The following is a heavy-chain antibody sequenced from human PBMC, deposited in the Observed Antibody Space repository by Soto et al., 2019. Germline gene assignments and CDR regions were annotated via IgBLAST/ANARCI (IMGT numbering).Heavy chain of an antibody. V-gene: IGHV3-7*01. Sequence: PGGSLRLSCAASGFTFSSYWMSWVRQAPGKGLEWVANIKQDGSEKYYVDSVKGRFTISRDNAKNSLYLQMNSLRAEDTAVYYCARVGIAAAGIGFFGWYFDLWGRGTLVTVS. CDR3: ARVGIAAAGIGFFGWYFDL. CDR1: GFTFSSYW. D-gene: IGHD6-13*01. CDR2: IKQDGSEK. J-gene: IGHJ2*01.